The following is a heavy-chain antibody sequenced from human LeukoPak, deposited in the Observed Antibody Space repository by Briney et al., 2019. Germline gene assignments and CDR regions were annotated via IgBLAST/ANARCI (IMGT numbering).Heavy chain of an antibody. Sequence: SETLSLTCAVYGGSFSGYYWSWIRQPPGKGLGWIGEINHSGSTDYNPSLKSRVTISVDTSKNQFSLKLSSVTAADTAVYYCARDIVVVPAAIKAYNWFDPWGQGTLVTVSS. CDR2: INHSGST. CDR1: GGSFSGYY. J-gene: IGHJ5*02. D-gene: IGHD2-2*02. V-gene: IGHV4-34*01. CDR3: ARDIVVVPAAIKAYNWFDP.